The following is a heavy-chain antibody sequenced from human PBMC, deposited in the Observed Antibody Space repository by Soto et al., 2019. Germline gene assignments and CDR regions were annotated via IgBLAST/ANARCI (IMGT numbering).Heavy chain of an antibody. Sequence: AGGSLRLSCAAAGFTFTSNVMSWVRQAPGKGMEWVAGIRGGRSTALYADSVKGRFTISRDNAKNTVVLQMDSQRAEDTAIYYCAKDSNKYSTSLRGLYFDYRGQRTLVTVSS. CDR3: AKDSNKYSTSLRGLYFDY. V-gene: IGHV3-23*01. CDR1: GFTFTSNV. J-gene: IGHJ4*02. CDR2: IRGGRSTA. D-gene: IGHD2-8*01.